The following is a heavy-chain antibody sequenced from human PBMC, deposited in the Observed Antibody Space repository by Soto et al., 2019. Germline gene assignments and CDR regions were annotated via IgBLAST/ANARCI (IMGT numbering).Heavy chain of an antibody. V-gene: IGHV4-39*01. Sequence: PSETLSLTCSVSGVSVSSPSFYWAWVRQSPGKGLEWIGSLYYIGSAYYSPSLKSRITISADSSRNQFSLKLASVTAADTGLYFCTRKTTGGYPPQEFDNWGQGALVTVSS. D-gene: IGHD2-15*01. CDR3: TRKTTGGYPPQEFDN. CDR1: GVSVSSPSFY. J-gene: IGHJ4*02. CDR2: LYYIGSA.